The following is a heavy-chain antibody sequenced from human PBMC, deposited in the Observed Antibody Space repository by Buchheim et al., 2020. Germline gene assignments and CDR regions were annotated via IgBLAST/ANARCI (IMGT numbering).Heavy chain of an antibody. CDR1: GYSFTSYW. CDR3: ASQFVYCSSTSCYGWFDP. D-gene: IGHD2-2*01. J-gene: IGHJ5*02. Sequence: EVQLVQSGAEVKKPGESLRISCKGSGYSFTSYWISWVRQMPGKGLEWMGRIDPSDSYTNYSPSFQGHVTISADQSISTAYLQWSSLKASDTAMYYCASQFVYCSSTSCYGWFDPWGQGTL. CDR2: IDPSDSYT. V-gene: IGHV5-10-1*03.